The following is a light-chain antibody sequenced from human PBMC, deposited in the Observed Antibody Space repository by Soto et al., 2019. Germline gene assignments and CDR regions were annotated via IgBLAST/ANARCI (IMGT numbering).Light chain of an antibody. Sequence: QSVLTQPASVSGSPGQSITISCTGTSSDVGAYNYVSWYRQYPGKAPKLTIYGVTNRPSGVSDRFSGSKSGNTASLTISGLRAEDEADYYCSSYTSTSLLYVFGTGTKVTVL. CDR1: SSDVGAYNY. CDR2: GVT. V-gene: IGLV2-14*01. J-gene: IGLJ1*01. CDR3: SSYTSTSLLYV.